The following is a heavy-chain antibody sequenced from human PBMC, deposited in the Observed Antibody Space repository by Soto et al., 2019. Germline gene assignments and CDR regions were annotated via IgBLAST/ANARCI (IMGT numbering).Heavy chain of an antibody. J-gene: IGHJ4*02. CDR1: GFSLTTSGEG. CDR3: AHRVLRTVFGLVTTTAIYFDF. D-gene: IGHD3-3*01. V-gene: IGHV2-5*02. Sequence: QITLNESGPTQVKPRQTLTLTCTFSGFSLTTSGEGVGWIRQSPGKAPEWHALIYWDDDKRYSPSLKSRLTITKDTTKNQVVLTMADLDPADTATSYCAHRVLRTVFGLVTTTAIYFDFWGQGTPVAVAS. CDR2: IYWDDDK.